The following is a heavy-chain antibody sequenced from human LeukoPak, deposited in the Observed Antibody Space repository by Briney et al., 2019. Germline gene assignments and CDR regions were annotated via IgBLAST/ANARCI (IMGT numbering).Heavy chain of an antibody. J-gene: IGHJ3*02. CDR1: GYSISSGYY. Sequence: SETLSLTCTVSGYSISSGYYWGWIRQPPGKGLEWIGSIYHSGSTYYNPSLKSRVTISVDKSKNQFSLKLSSVTAADTAVYYCARDKGSLDAFDIWGQGTMVTVSS. CDR3: ARDKGSLDAFDI. CDR2: IYHSGST. D-gene: IGHD1-26*01. V-gene: IGHV4-38-2*02.